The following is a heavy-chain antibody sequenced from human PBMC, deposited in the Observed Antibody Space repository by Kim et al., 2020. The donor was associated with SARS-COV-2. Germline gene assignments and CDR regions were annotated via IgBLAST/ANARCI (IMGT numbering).Heavy chain of an antibody. J-gene: IGHJ4*02. D-gene: IGHD3-10*01. CDR3: ARQPPVFYYGSGSTDY. CDR2: IYPGDSDT. CDR1: GYSFTSYW. V-gene: IGHV5-51*01. Sequence: GKSLKISCKGSGYSFTSYWIGWVRQMPGKGLEWMGIIYPGDSDTRYSPSFQGQVTISADKSISTAYLQWSSLKASDTAMYYCARQPPVFYYGSGSTDYWGQGTLVTVSS.